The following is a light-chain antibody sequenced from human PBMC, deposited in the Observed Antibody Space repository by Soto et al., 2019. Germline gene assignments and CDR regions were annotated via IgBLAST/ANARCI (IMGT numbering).Light chain of an antibody. CDR3: GSYTGSIYV. CDR2: EVR. CDR1: SSDVGGYKF. V-gene: IGLV2-14*01. J-gene: IGLJ1*01. Sequence: QSVLTQPASVSGSPGQSITISCTGTSSDVGGYKFVSWYQQHPGTAPKLMIYEVRNRPSGVSSRFSGSKSGNTASLTISGLQAEDEADYFCGSYTGSIYVFGNGTKLTVL.